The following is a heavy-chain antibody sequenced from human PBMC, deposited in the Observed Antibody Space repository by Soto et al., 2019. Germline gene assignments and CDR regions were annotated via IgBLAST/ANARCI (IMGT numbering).Heavy chain of an antibody. CDR1: GGSVSSGSYY. CDR3: ARYWSAFDY. V-gene: IGHV4-61*01. J-gene: IGHJ4*02. CDR2: MYDSGST. D-gene: IGHD2-15*01. Sequence: SETLSLTCTVSGGSVSSGSYYWGWIRQPPGKGLEWIGYMYDSGSTNYNPSLMSRVTISVDTSKNQFSLKLSSVTAADTAVYYCARYWSAFDYWGQGTLVTVSS.